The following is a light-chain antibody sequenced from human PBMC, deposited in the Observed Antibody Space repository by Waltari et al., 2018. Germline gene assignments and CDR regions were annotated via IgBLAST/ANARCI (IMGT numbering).Light chain of an antibody. J-gene: IGLJ1*01. Sequence: QSALNQPPPASGSPGQSVTSPRTGTSKDGGGHNFVSWYQQHPGKAPKLTIFEVNKRPSGVPDRFSGSRSGNTASLTVSGLQAEDEADYYCSSYAGSNNFYVFGTGTKVTVL. CDR2: EVN. CDR3: SSYAGSNNFYV. V-gene: IGLV2-8*01. CDR1: SKDGGGHNF.